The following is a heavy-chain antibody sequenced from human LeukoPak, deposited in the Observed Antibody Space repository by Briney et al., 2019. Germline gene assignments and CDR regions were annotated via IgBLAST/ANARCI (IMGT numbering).Heavy chain of an antibody. CDR1: GFTFSSYA. J-gene: IGHJ4*02. CDR3: AKLPPPTSGGRFDY. D-gene: IGHD3-10*01. V-gene: IGHV3-23*01. Sequence: PGGSLRLSCAASGFTFSSYAMSWVRQAPGKGLEWVSGISGSGGSTYYADSVKGRFTISRDNSKDTLYLQMNSLRAEDTAVYYCAKLPPPTSGGRFDYWGQGTLVTVSS. CDR2: ISGSGGST.